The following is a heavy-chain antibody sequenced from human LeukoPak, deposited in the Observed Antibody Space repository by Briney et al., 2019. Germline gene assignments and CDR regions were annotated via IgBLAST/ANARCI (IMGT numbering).Heavy chain of an antibody. CDR2: TWYDGSNK. D-gene: IGHD3-10*01. J-gene: IGHJ6*02. CDR1: GFTFSNYG. CDR3: ARYMEFYYGLDV. Sequence: GGSLRLSCTAAGFTFSNYGMHWVRQAPGKGLEWVAVTWYDGSNKKYAESVKGRFTISRDNSKNTLYLQMNSLRVEDTAIYYCARYMEFYYGLDVWGQGTTVTVSS. V-gene: IGHV3-33*01.